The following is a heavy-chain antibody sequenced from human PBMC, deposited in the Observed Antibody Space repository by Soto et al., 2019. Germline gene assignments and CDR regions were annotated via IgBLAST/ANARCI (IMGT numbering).Heavy chain of an antibody. CDR1: GFTFSSYW. D-gene: IGHD3-10*01. J-gene: IGHJ4*02. CDR2: INSDGSST. V-gene: IGHV3-74*01. Sequence: GGSLRLSCAASGFTFSSYWMHWVRQAPGKGLVWVSRINSDGSSTSYADSVKGRFPISRDNAKNTLYLQMNSLRAEDTAVYYCARDHERGSNFDYWGQGTLVTVSS. CDR3: ARDHERGSNFDY.